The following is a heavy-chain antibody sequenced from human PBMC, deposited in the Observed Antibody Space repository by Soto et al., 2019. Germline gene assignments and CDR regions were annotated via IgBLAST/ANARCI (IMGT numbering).Heavy chain of an antibody. CDR2: ISAHNGNT. D-gene: IGHD1-1*01. Sequence: QVHLVPSGAEVTKPGASVKVSCKGSGYTFTSYGITWVRQAPGQGLEWMGWISAHNGNTDYAQKLQGRVTVTRDTSTSTAYMELRSLRSDDTAVYYCARGRYGDYWGQGALVTVSS. CDR1: GYTFTSYG. J-gene: IGHJ4*02. V-gene: IGHV1-18*01. CDR3: ARGRYGDY.